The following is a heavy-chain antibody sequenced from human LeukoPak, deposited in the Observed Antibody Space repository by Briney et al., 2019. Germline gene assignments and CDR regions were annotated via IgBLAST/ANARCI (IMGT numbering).Heavy chain of an antibody. CDR3: ARRTYDYVWGSYRYSRGSRFDY. J-gene: IGHJ4*02. Sequence: PSETLSLTCAVYGGSFSGYYWSWIRQPPGKGLEWIGEINHSGSTNYNPSLKSRVTISVDTSKNQFSLKLSSVTAADTAVYYCARRTYDYVWGSYRYSRGSRFDYWGQGTLVTVSS. D-gene: IGHD3-16*02. CDR1: GGSFSGYY. V-gene: IGHV4-34*01. CDR2: INHSGST.